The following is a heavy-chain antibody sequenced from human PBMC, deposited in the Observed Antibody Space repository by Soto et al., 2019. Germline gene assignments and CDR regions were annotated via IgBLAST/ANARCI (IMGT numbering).Heavy chain of an antibody. D-gene: IGHD2-2*01. CDR1: GYTFTNYG. Sequence: QVQLVQSGGEVKKPGASVKVSCKASGYTFTNYGVTWVRQAPGQGLEWMGWSSAYTDNPNYAQKFQGRVTMTIDTTTTTAYMDLRSLTSDDTAVYYCARVIPGAEAWCGPLGQGTLVTVSS. CDR2: SSAYTDNP. CDR3: ARVIPGAEAWCGP. J-gene: IGHJ5*02. V-gene: IGHV1-18*01.